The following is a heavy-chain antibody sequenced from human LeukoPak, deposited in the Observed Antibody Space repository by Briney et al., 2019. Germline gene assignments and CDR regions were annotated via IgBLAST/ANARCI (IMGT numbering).Heavy chain of an antibody. D-gene: IGHD4-17*01. CDR1: GGSISSYY. Sequence: SETLSLTCTVSGGSISSYYWSWIRQPAGKGLEWIGRIYTSGSTNHNPSLKSRVTMSVDTSKNQFSLKLSSVTAADTAVYYCARVNDYGDSFDYWGQGTLVTVSS. V-gene: IGHV4-4*07. CDR3: ARVNDYGDSFDY. J-gene: IGHJ4*02. CDR2: IYTSGST.